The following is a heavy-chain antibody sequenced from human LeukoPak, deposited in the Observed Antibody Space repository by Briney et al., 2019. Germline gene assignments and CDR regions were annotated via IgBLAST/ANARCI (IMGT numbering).Heavy chain of an antibody. Sequence: ASVKVSCEASGYTLTGYYMHWGPQAPGQGLEWVGWINPNSGGTNSAPNFKGRVILPREPSSSPGFMELSGLISGATAVYYCAREPSYGWSLGYWGQGTLVTVSS. V-gene: IGHV1-2*02. J-gene: IGHJ4*02. CDR1: GYTLTGYY. D-gene: IGHD6-19*01. CDR3: AREPSYGWSLGY. CDR2: INPNSGGT.